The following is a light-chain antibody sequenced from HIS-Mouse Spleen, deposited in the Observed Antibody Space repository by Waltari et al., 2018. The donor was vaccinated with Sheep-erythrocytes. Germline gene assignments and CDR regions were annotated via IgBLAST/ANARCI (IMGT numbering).Light chain of an antibody. J-gene: IGLJ3*02. CDR2: EVS. Sequence: QSALTQPPSASGSPGQSVTIACTVTSSDVGGYNYVSWYQQHPGKAPKLMSYEVSKRPSGVPDRFSGSKSGNTASLTVSGLQAEDEADYYCSSYAGSNNWVFGGGTKLTVL. CDR3: SSYAGSNNWV. CDR1: SSDVGGYNY. V-gene: IGLV2-8*01.